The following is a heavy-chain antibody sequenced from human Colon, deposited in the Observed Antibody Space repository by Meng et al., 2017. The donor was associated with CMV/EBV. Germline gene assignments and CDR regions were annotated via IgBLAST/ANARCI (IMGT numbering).Heavy chain of an antibody. V-gene: IGHV1-46*01. D-gene: IGHD2-2*01. CDR2: INPSGGST. J-gene: IGHJ4*02. Sequence: ASVKVSCKASGYTFTSFFIHWVRQAPGQGLEWMGIINPSGGSTNYAQKVQGRVTMTRDTSTSTVYMELSSLRSEDTAVYYCARRFCSSSSCSLDYWGQGTLVTVSS. CDR1: GYTFTSFF. CDR3: ARRFCSSSSCSLDY.